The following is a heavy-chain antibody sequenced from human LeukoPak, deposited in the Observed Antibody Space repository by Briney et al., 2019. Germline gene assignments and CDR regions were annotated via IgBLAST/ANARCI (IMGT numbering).Heavy chain of an antibody. J-gene: IGHJ4*02. Sequence: SQTLSLTCAISGDSVSSNTAAWSWIRQSPSRGLEWLGRTYYRSKWYNDYAVSVRGRITINPATSKNQFSLQLNSVTPEDTAVYYCARGRNWGESGFDYWGQGTLVTVSS. V-gene: IGHV6-1*01. CDR3: ARGRNWGESGFDY. D-gene: IGHD7-27*01. CDR2: TYYRSKWYN. CDR1: GDSVSSNTAA.